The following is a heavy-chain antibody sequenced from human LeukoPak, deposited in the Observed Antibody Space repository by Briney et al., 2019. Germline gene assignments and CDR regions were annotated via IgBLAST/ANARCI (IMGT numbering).Heavy chain of an antibody. CDR3: ARGTLNYYDSSGYWGY. CDR2: INHSGST. V-gene: IGHV4-34*01. CDR1: GGSFSGYY. D-gene: IGHD3-22*01. Sequence: SETLSLTCAVYGGSFSGYYWSWIRQPPGKGLEWIGEINHSGSTNYNPSLKSRVTISVDTSKNQFSLKLSSVTAADTAVYYCARGTLNYYDSSGYWGYWGQGTLVTVS. J-gene: IGHJ4*02.